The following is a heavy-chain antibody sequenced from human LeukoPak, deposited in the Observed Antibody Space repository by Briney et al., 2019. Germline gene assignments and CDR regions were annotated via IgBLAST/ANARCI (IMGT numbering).Heavy chain of an antibody. J-gene: IGHJ4*02. D-gene: IGHD3-22*01. Sequence: PGGSLRLSCAVSGITLSNYGMSWVRQAPGKGLEWVAGISGSGGGTDYADSVKGRFTISRDNSKNTLYLQMSRLRAEDTAVYFCAKRGAVIRVILVGFHKEAYYFDSWGQGARVTVSS. CDR2: ISGSGGGT. CDR1: GITLSNYG. CDR3: AKRGAVIRVILVGFHKEAYYFDS. V-gene: IGHV3-23*01.